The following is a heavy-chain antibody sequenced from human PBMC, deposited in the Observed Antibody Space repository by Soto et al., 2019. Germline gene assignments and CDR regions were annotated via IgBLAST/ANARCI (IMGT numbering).Heavy chain of an antibody. CDR2: IWYDGSNK. Sequence: QVQLVESGGGVVQPGRSLRLSCAASGFTFSSYGMHWVRQAPGKGLEWVAVIWYDGSNKYYADSVKGRFTISRDNSKNALYLKMNSLRAEDTAVYYCARDGGCRDGYKVGCNWFDPWGQGTLVTVSS. J-gene: IGHJ5*02. V-gene: IGHV3-33*01. CDR1: GFTFSSYG. CDR3: ARDGGCRDGYKVGCNWFDP. D-gene: IGHD5-12*01.